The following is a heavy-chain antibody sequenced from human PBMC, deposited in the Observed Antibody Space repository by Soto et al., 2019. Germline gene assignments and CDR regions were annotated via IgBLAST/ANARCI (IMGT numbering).Heavy chain of an antibody. CDR3: ARGRNTVYSTPLYDY. D-gene: IGHD1-26*01. CDR1: GYTFTAFD. V-gene: IGHV1-2*02. J-gene: IGHJ4*01. Sequence: ASVKVSCKASGYTFTAFDMHWGRQAPGQGLEWVGWINPNYRATNFAQKFQGRVTATSDTSITTVYMELDSLTSDDTAVFYCARGRNTVYSTPLYDYWG. CDR2: INPNYRAT.